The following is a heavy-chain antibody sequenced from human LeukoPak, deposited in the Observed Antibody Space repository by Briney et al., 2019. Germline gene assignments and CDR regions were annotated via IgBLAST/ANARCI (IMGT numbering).Heavy chain of an antibody. V-gene: IGHV4-4*07. J-gene: IGHJ4*02. D-gene: IGHD1-26*01. Sequence: SETLSLTCTVSSGSISSYYWGWVRQPPGKGLEWIGRIYTTGATQYNPSLKSRVTMSVDTSTNQFSLNLRSMTAADTAVYYCGRQGYTAGYYFLDYWSQGTLVAVS. CDR1: SGSISSYY. CDR2: IYTTGAT. CDR3: GRQGYTAGYYFLDY.